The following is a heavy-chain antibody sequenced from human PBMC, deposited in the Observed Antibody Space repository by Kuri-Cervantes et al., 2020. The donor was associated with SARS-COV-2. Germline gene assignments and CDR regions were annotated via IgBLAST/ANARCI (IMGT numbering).Heavy chain of an antibody. CDR2: IYYNGST. D-gene: IGHD4-17*01. V-gene: IGHV4-61*08. CDR1: GSSVSSGGYY. Sequence: SETLSLTCTVSGSSVSSGGYYWSWIRQPPGKGLEWIGYIYYNGSTNYNPSLKSRVTISVDTSKNQFSLKLSSVTAADTAMYYCARHDYGDPLTYYYGMDVWGQGTTVTVSS. CDR3: ARHDYGDPLTYYYGMDV. J-gene: IGHJ6*02.